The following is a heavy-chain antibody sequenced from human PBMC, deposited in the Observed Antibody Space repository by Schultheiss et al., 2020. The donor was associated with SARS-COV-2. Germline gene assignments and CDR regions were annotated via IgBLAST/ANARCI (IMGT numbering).Heavy chain of an antibody. V-gene: IGHV4-31*03. Sequence: SETLSLTCTVSGGSISSGGYYWSWIRQHPGKGLEWIGYIYYSGSTNYNPSLKSRVTISVDTSKNQFSLNLTSVTAADTAVYYCARGLTLVATNWFDPWGQGTLVTVSS. CDR1: GGSISSGGYY. D-gene: IGHD5-12*01. CDR2: IYYSGST. J-gene: IGHJ5*02. CDR3: ARGLTLVATNWFDP.